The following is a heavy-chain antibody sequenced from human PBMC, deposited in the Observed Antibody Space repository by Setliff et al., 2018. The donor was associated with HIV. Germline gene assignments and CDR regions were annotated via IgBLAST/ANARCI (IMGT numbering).Heavy chain of an antibody. Sequence: SETLSLTCTVSSGSIDRFFWSWIRQPPGKGLEWIGNVYFSGDATYNPSLKSRATISISTSRYQFSLKLKSVTAADTAIYYCARDIAAAYFDYWGPGTLVTVSS. D-gene: IGHD6-13*01. CDR2: VYFSGDA. CDR1: SGSIDRFF. V-gene: IGHV4-59*01. J-gene: IGHJ4*02. CDR3: ARDIAAAYFDY.